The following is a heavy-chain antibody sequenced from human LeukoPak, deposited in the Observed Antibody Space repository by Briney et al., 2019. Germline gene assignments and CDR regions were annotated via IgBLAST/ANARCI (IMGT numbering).Heavy chain of an antibody. J-gene: IGHJ4*02. CDR2: ISYDGSNK. V-gene: IGHV3-30-3*01. Sequence: GRSLRLSCAASGFTFSSYAMHWVRQAPGKGLEWVAVISYDGSNKYYADSVKGRFTISRDNSKNTLYLQMNSLRAGDTAVYYCASFDHWGQGTLVTVSS. CDR3: ASFDH. CDR1: GFTFSSYA.